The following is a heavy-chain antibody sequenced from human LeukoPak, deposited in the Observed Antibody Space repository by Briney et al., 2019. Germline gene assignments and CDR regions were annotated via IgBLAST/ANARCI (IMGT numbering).Heavy chain of an antibody. D-gene: IGHD6-19*01. Sequence: GGSLRLSCAASEFTFSSYAMTWIRQAPGKGLEWISAITATGSDTFYADSVKGRFTISRDNSKSILYLQMNGLRAEDTALYYCAKFTSGWFEDCWGQGTLVTVSS. J-gene: IGHJ4*02. V-gene: IGHV3-23*01. CDR1: EFTFSSYA. CDR3: AKFTSGWFEDC. CDR2: ITATGSDT.